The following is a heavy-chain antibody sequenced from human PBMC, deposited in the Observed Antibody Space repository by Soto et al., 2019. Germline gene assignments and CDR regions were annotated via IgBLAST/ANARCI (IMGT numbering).Heavy chain of an antibody. CDR3: ARARIARGVGATFGYFDS. Sequence: QVQLQESGPGLVKPSETLSLTCSVSGDFISSSYWSWIRQPAGKGLEWIGRVYISGSTNYNPYLKSRVTMSVDRSKNRFSLQLSSVTAADTAIYYCARARIARGVGATFGYFDSWGQGTQVIVSS. V-gene: IGHV4-4*07. J-gene: IGHJ4*02. CDR1: GDFISSSY. D-gene: IGHD1-26*01. CDR2: VYISGST.